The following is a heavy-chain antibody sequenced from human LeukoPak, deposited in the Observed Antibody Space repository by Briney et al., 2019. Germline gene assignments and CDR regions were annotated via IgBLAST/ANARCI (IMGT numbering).Heavy chain of an antibody. V-gene: IGHV3-30*02. CDR2: IRYDGSNK. D-gene: IGHD3-9*01. J-gene: IGHJ4*02. CDR1: GFTFSSYG. Sequence: GGSLRLSCAASGFTFSSYGMHWVRQATGKGLEWVAFIRYDGSNKYYADSVKGRFTISRDNSKNTLYLQMNSLRAEDTAVYYCAKQHDILTGYSIDYWGQGTLVTVSS. CDR3: AKQHDILTGYSIDY.